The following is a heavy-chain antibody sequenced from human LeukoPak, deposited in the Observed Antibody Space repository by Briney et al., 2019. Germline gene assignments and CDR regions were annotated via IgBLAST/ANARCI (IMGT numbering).Heavy chain of an antibody. CDR1: GGSINSNNYY. Sequence: SETLSLTCTVSGGSINSNNYYWGWIRQPPGKGLEWIGSIYSSGSAHYNPSLKSRVTISVDTSKNQFSLRLSSVTAADTAVYYCPFGSSGYYYFDYWGQGTLVTVSS. D-gene: IGHD3-22*01. CDR2: IYSSGSA. CDR3: PFGSSGYYYFDY. V-gene: IGHV4-39*03. J-gene: IGHJ4*02.